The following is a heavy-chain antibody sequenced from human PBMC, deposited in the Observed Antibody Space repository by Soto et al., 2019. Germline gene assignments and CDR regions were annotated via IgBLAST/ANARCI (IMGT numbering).Heavy chain of an antibody. V-gene: IGHV5-51*01. CDR1: GYSFTNYW. D-gene: IGHD1-7*01. Sequence: GESLKISCKGSGYSFTNYWIGWVRQMPGKGLEWMGIIYPGDSDTRYSPSFQGQVTISADKSISTAYLQWSSLKASDTAMYYCARHRFYGAPGTTGPLYYFDYWGQGTLVTVSS. CDR3: ARHRFYGAPGTTGPLYYFDY. CDR2: IYPGDSDT. J-gene: IGHJ4*02.